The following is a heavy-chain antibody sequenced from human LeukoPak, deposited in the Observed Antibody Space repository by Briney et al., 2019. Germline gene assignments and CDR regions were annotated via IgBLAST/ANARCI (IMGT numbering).Heavy chain of an antibody. CDR3: ARDQERSNNWFDP. CDR1: GYTFTSYG. CDR2: ISAYNGNT. D-gene: IGHD3-10*01. J-gene: IGHJ5*02. Sequence: SGYTFTSYGINWVRQAPGQGLEWMGWISAYNGNTNSAQKFQGRVTMTTDTSTSTAYMELRSLRSDDTAVYYCARDQERSNNWFDPWGQGTLVTVSS. V-gene: IGHV1-18*04.